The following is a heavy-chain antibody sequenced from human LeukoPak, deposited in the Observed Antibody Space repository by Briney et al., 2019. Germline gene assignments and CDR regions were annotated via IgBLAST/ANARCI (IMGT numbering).Heavy chain of an antibody. Sequence: SETLSLTCTVSGGSISSYYWSWIQQPPGKGLEWIGYIYYSGSTYYNPSLKSRVTISVDTSKNQFSLKLSSVTAADTAVYYCARRIVDTAMAFFDYWGQGTLVTVSS. CDR1: GGSISSYY. V-gene: IGHV4-59*12. CDR2: IYYSGST. CDR3: ARRIVDTAMAFFDY. J-gene: IGHJ4*02. D-gene: IGHD5-18*01.